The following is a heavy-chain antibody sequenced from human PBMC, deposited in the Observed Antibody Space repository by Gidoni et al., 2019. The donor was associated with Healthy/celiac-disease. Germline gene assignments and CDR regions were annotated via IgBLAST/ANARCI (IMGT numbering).Heavy chain of an antibody. V-gene: IGHV4-34*01. CDR3: ARVRVVITSLGYFDY. Sequence: QFQLPQWGAGLLKPSETLSLSCAVYGGSFIGYYWSWIRQPPGKGLEWIGEINHSRSNNYNPSLKRRVTISADTSKKQFSRKLRSVTAADTAVYYCARVRVVITSLGYFDYWGQGTLVTVSS. CDR2: INHSRSN. CDR1: GGSFIGYY. J-gene: IGHJ4*02. D-gene: IGHD3-22*01.